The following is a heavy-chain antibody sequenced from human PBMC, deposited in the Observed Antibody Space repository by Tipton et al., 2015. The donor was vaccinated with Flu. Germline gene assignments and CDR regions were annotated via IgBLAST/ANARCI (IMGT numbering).Heavy chain of an antibody. V-gene: IGHV1-69*01. CDR3: ARSGSGYCSSTSCPPPSFYGMDV. D-gene: IGHD2-2*01. J-gene: IGHJ6*02. Sequence: QLVQSGAEVKKPGSSVKVSCKASGGTFSSYAISWVRQAPGQGLEWMGGIIPIFGTANYAQKFQGRVTITADESTSTAYMELSSLRSEATAVYYCARSGSGYCSSTSCPPPSFYGMDVWGQGPTVTVSS. CDR2: IIPIFGTA. CDR1: GGTFSSYA.